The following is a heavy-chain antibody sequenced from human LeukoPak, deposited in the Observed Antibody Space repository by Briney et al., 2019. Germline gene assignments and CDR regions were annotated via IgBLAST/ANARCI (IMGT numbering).Heavy chain of an antibody. J-gene: IGHJ4*02. CDR2: ISITSTYI. V-gene: IGHV3-21*01. CDR3: ARDNPRGIITVAGNFDY. D-gene: IGHD6-19*01. Sequence: PGGSLRLSCAASGFTFSSYSMNWVRQAPGKGLEWVSSISITSTYIYYEDSVKGRFTISRDNAKSSLYLQMNRLRAEDTPVYYCARDNPRGIITVAGNFDYWGQGTLLTVSS. CDR1: GFTFSSYS.